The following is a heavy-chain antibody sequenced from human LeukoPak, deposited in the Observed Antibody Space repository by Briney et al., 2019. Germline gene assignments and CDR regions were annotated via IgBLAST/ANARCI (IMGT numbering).Heavy chain of an antibody. Sequence: ASVKVSCKASGYIFTNYFLHWVREAPGKGFEWMGIIDPSGDYTEYAQKFNGRVTMTRDTSTSTVYMELTSLRSEDTAVYYCARADDQVFDYWGQGTLVTVSS. CDR2: IDPSGDYT. D-gene: IGHD3-3*01. V-gene: IGHV1-46*01. CDR1: GYIFTNYF. CDR3: ARADDQVFDY. J-gene: IGHJ4*02.